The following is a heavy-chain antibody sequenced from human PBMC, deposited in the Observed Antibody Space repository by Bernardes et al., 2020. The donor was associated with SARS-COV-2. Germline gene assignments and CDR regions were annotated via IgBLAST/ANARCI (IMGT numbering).Heavy chain of an antibody. D-gene: IGHD4-17*01. CDR2: ITNDGIKT. J-gene: IGHJ6*02. V-gene: IGHV3-30-3*01. CDR3: ARAEFFYSDFKTSFYYNMDV. Sequence: GSLRLSCAASGFTFSYYALHWVRQAPGKGLEWVAHITNDGIKTYYADSVKGRFTISRDNSKNTLYLQMNSLRAEDTAVYYCARAEFFYSDFKTSFYYNMDVWGQGTTVSVSS. CDR1: GFTFSYYA.